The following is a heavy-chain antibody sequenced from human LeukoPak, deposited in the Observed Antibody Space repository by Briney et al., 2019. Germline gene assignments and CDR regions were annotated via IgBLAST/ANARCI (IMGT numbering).Heavy chain of an antibody. CDR1: GGTSSSYA. Sequence: GASVKVSCKASGGTSSSYAISWVRQAPGQGLEWMGGIIPIFGTANYAQKFQGRVTITTDESTSTAYMEPSSLRSEDTAVYYCARAAASEYYSPIWGQGTMVTVSS. J-gene: IGHJ3*02. CDR3: ARAAASEYYSPI. D-gene: IGHD4-11*01. V-gene: IGHV1-69*05. CDR2: IIPIFGTA.